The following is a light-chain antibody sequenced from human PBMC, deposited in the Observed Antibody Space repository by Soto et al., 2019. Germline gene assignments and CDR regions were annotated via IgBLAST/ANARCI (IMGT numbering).Light chain of an antibody. Sequence: IVMTQSPATLSVSPGERATLSCRASENIYTNLAWYQQKPGQAPRLLFYGASSRATGIPDRFSGSGSGTDFTLTISRLEPEDFAVYYCQQYGSSPPTFGQGTKVDI. CDR3: QQYGSSPPT. CDR1: ENIYTN. CDR2: GAS. V-gene: IGKV3-20*01. J-gene: IGKJ1*01.